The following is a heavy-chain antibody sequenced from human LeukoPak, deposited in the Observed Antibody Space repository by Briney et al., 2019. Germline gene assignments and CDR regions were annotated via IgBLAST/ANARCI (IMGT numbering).Heavy chain of an antibody. D-gene: IGHD1-26*01. V-gene: IGHV3-21*01. CDR3: ARDPYSGSYGNYYYYFMDV. J-gene: IGHJ6*03. CDR1: GSTFSSYN. CDR2: ITRGSSYI. Sequence: GGSLRLSCAASGSTFSSYNMNWVRQAPGKGLEWVSSITRGSSYIYYADSVKGRFTISRDNAKNSLYVQMNSLRAEDTAVYYCARDPYSGSYGNYYYYFMDVWGKGTTVTISS.